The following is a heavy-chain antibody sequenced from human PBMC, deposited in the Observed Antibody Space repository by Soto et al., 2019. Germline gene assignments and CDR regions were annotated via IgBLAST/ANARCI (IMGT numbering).Heavy chain of an antibody. V-gene: IGHV1-24*01. J-gene: IGHJ3*02. CDR3: ATIAAAVWDAFDI. CDR1: GYTLTELS. CDR2: FDPEDGET. Sequence: GASVKVSCKVSGYTLTELSMHWVRQAPGKGLEWMGGFDPEDGETIYARKFQGRVTMTEDTSTDTAYMELSSLRSEDTAVYYCATIAAAVWDAFDIWGQGTMVTVSS. D-gene: IGHD6-13*01.